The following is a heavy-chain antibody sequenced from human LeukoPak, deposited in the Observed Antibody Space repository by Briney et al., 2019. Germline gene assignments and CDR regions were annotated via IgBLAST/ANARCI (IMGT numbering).Heavy chain of an antibody. CDR2: IIPIFDTA. D-gene: IGHD2-21*01. J-gene: IGHJ6*03. CDR3: AQVAYCGGDCYDYYMDV. CDR1: GGTFSSYA. Sequence: SVKVSCKASGGTFSSYAISWVRQAPGQGLEWMGGIIPIFDTASYAQKFQGRVTITTDESTSTAYMELSSLRSEDTAVYYCAQVAYCGGDCYDYYMDVWGKGTTVTVSS. V-gene: IGHV1-69*05.